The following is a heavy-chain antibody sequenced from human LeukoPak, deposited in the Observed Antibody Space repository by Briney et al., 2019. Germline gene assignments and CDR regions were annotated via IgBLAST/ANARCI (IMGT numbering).Heavy chain of an antibody. CDR3: ARAIRYQLLPDY. Sequence: ASVKVSFKTSGYTFITYDINWVRPAAGQGLEWMGWMNPNSGNTGFAQKFQGRATITRDTSITTAYLELSSLRSEDTAVYYCARAIRYQLLPDYWGQGTLVTVSS. D-gene: IGHD2-2*01. CDR1: GYTFITYD. J-gene: IGHJ4*02. CDR2: MNPNSGNT. V-gene: IGHV1-8*03.